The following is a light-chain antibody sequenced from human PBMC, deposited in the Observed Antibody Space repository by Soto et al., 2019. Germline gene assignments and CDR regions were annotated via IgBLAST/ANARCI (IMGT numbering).Light chain of an antibody. V-gene: IGKV1-5*03. CDR1: QTINNW. CDR3: QQYKTT. CDR2: KTS. J-gene: IGKJ3*01. Sequence: LLTQSPSTLSASIGDRVSITCRTSQTINNWLAWYQQKPGKAPKLLIHKTSTLETGVPSRFSGNGSGTEFTLTISSLQPDDVATYYCQQYKTTFGPGTKVDIK.